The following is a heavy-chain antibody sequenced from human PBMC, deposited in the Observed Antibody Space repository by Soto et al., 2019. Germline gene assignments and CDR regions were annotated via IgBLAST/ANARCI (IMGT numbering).Heavy chain of an antibody. Sequence: ASVKVSCKASGYSFTCYYMHWVRQAPGQGLEWMGIINPSGGSTSYAQKFQGRVTMTRDTSTSTVYMELSSLRSEDTAVYYCARDHYGDYLYWGQGTLVTGSS. CDR1: GYSFTCYY. D-gene: IGHD4-17*01. CDR3: ARDHYGDYLY. J-gene: IGHJ4*02. V-gene: IGHV1-46*03. CDR2: INPSGGST.